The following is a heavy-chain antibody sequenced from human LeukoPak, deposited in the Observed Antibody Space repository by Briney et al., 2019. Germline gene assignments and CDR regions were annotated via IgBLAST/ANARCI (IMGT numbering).Heavy chain of an antibody. CDR1: GFTFGSYA. D-gene: IGHD1-26*01. V-gene: IGHV3-30*03. CDR3: ARVSGSYYGYYYYYYMDV. Sequence: PGGSLRLSCETSGFTFGSYAMHWVRQAPGKGPEWVAVVPYDGSNKYYADSVKDRFTISRDNSKNTLYLQMNSLRAEDTAVYYCARVSGSYYGYYYYYYMDVWGKGTTVTVSS. CDR2: VPYDGSNK. J-gene: IGHJ6*03.